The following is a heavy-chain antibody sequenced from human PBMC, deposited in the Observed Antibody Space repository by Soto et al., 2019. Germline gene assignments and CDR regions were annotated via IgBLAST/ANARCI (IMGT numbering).Heavy chain of an antibody. J-gene: IGHJ4*02. D-gene: IGHD2-2*01. CDR1: GFTFSRYG. V-gene: IGHV3-33*01. CDR3: ARVSLCGGTSCYGIDC. Sequence: QVQLVESGGGVVQPGRSLRVSCAASGFTFSRYGMHWVRQAPGKGLEWVAVIWNDESYEFYADSVKGRFTISRDNSKNTLYLEMSSLRAEDTAVYYCARVSLCGGTSCYGIDCWGQGTLVTVSS. CDR2: IWNDESYE.